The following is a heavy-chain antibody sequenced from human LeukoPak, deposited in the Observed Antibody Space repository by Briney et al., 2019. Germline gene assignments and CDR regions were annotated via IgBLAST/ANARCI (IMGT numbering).Heavy chain of an antibody. Sequence: GGSLRLSCVVSGFTFSNYSMNWVRQAPGKGLEWVSYISSRSSSIYYLDSVKGRFTISRDNAKNSLCLQMNSLRDEDTAVYYCARVIRRFGEFSSDYWGQGTLVTVSS. CDR1: GFTFSNYS. CDR2: ISSRSSSI. CDR3: ARVIRRFGEFSSDY. V-gene: IGHV3-48*02. J-gene: IGHJ4*02. D-gene: IGHD3-10*01.